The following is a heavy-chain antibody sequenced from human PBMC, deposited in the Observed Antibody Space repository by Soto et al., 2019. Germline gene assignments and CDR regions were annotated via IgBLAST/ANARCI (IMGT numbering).Heavy chain of an antibody. CDR1: GFTFSSYG. D-gene: IGHD3-3*01. J-gene: IGHJ4*02. V-gene: IGHV3-33*01. CDR3: ARPSRRFLEWYYFDY. CDR2: IWYDGSNK. Sequence: GGSLRLSCAASGFTFSSYGMHWVRQAPGKGLEWVAVIWYDGSNKYYADAVKGRFTISRDNSKNTLYLQMNSLRAEDTAVYYCARPSRRFLEWYYFDYWGQGTLVTVSS.